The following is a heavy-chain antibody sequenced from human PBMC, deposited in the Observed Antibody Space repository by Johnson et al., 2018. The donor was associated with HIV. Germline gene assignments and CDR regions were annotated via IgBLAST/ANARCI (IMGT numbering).Heavy chain of an antibody. Sequence: VQLVESGGGLVQPGRSLRLSCAASGFTFSDYYMSWVRQAPGKGLEWVAFMRRDGGGKYYADSVKGRFTLSRANYKNSLYLQMSSLRAEDTALYYCARADGMTGYGDYVGAFDIWGQGTMVTVSS. V-gene: IGHV3-33*08. CDR3: ARADGMTGYGDYVGAFDI. J-gene: IGHJ3*02. D-gene: IGHD4-17*01. CDR1: GFTFSDYY. CDR2: MRRDGGGK.